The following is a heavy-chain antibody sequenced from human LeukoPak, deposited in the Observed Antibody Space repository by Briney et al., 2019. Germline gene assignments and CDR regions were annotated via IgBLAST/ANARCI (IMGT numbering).Heavy chain of an antibody. J-gene: IGHJ4*02. CDR1: GGSISSYY. CDR3: ARDLNNGYGYYFDY. CDR2: IYTSGST. D-gene: IGHD5-18*01. V-gene: IGHV4-4*07. Sequence: SETLSLTCTVSGGSISSYYWSWIRQPAGKGLEWIGRIYTSGSTNYNPSLESRVTMSVDTSKNQFSLKLSSVTAADTAVYYCARDLNNGYGYYFDYWGQGTLVTVSS.